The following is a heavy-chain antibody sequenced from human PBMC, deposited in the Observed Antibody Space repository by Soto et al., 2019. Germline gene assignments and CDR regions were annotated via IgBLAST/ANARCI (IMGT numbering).Heavy chain of an antibody. J-gene: IGHJ4*02. CDR2: IRSKAYGGTT. D-gene: IGHD5-18*01. CDR1: GFTFGDYA. CDR3: TREGTAMVSYYFDY. Sequence: GGSLRLSCTASGFTFGDYAMSWFRQAPGKGLEWVGFIRSKAYGGTTEYAASVKGRFTISRDDSKSIAYLQMNSLKTEDTAVYYCTREGTAMVSYYFDYWGQGTLVTVSS. V-gene: IGHV3-49*03.